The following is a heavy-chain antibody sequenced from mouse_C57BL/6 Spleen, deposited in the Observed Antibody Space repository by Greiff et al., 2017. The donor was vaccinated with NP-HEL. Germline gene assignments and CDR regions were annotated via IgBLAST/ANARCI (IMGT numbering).Heavy chain of an antibody. J-gene: IGHJ2*01. Sequence: VQLQQPGAELVKPGASVKLSCKASGYTFTSYWMHWVKQRPGQGLEWIGMIHPNSGSTNYNEKFKSKATLTVDKSSSTAYMQLSSLTSEDSAVYYSARGTYDGYYTDYFDYWGQGTTLTVSS. CDR1: GYTFTSYW. CDR3: ARGTYDGYYTDYFDY. D-gene: IGHD2-3*01. CDR2: IHPNSGST. V-gene: IGHV1-64*01.